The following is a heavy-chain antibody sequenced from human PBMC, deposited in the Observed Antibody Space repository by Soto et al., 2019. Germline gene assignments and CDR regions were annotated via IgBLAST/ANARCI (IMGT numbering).Heavy chain of an antibody. CDR2: ISSGGDNT. CDR3: ARVGGTSGGKYYYMDV. D-gene: IGHD3-10*01. J-gene: IGHJ6*03. V-gene: IGHV3-23*01. CDR1: GFTFSNQA. Sequence: EVKLLESGGGLVQPGGSLRLSCAASGFTFSNQAMRWVRQAPRKGLEWVSAISSGGDNTFYADSVKGRFTVSRDNSKNTLYLQMNSLRDEDTATYYCARVGGTSGGKYYYMDVWGRGTTVTVSS.